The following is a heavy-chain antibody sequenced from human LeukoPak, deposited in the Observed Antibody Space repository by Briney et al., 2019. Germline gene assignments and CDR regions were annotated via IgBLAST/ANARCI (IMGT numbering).Heavy chain of an antibody. CDR2: IYYTGRT. J-gene: IGHJ4*02. V-gene: IGHV4-39*02. CDR3: ARLGNNWNLRFEY. Sequence: SETLSLTCTVSGGSIKDSNYYWAWFRQSPGKGLEWIGSIYYTGRTYSNPSLRSRLTISVHTSMSHFSLTLTSVTASDTDVYYCARLGNNWNLRFEYWGQGALVTVSS. D-gene: IGHD1-1*01. CDR1: GGSIKDSNYY.